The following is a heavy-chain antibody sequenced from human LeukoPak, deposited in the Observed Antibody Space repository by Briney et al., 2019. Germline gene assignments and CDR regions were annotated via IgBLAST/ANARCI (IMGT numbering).Heavy chain of an antibody. Sequence: GGSLRLSCAASGFTFSSYWMSWVRQAPGKGLEWVANIKQDGSEKYYVGSVKGRFTISRDNAKNSLYLQMNSLRAEDTAVYYCARALVGATPYYYGMDVWGQGTTVTVSS. V-gene: IGHV3-7*04. CDR1: GFTFSSYW. CDR2: IKQDGSEK. CDR3: ARALVGATPYYYGMDV. D-gene: IGHD1-26*01. J-gene: IGHJ6*02.